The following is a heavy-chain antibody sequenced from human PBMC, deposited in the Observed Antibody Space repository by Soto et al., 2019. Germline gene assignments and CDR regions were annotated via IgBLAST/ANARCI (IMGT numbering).Heavy chain of an antibody. CDR3: AREYCSSTSCLNWFDP. CDR1: GFTFRSYS. J-gene: IGHJ5*02. Sequence: GGSLRLSCAASGFTFRSYSMNWVRQAPGKGLEWVSYISSSSSTIYYADSVKGRFTISRDNAKNSLYLQMNSLRAEDTAVYYCAREYCSSTSCLNWFDPWGQGT. CDR2: ISSSSSTI. V-gene: IGHV3-48*01. D-gene: IGHD2-2*01.